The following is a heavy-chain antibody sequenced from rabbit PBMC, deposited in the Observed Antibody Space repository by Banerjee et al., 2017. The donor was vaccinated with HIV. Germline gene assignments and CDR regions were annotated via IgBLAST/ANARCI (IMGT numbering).Heavy chain of an antibody. CDR3: AREVISASDYYNL. J-gene: IGHJ4*01. D-gene: IGHD1-1*01. V-gene: IGHV1S45*01. CDR1: GFDFSSNAV. Sequence: QEQLVESGGGLVQPEGSLTLTCKASGFDFSSNAVSWVRQAPGKGLEWIGCIDCSSGRTDYASWAKGRFTISKTSSTTVTLQMTSLTAADTATYFCAREVISASDYYNLWGPGTLVTVS. CDR2: IDCSSGRT.